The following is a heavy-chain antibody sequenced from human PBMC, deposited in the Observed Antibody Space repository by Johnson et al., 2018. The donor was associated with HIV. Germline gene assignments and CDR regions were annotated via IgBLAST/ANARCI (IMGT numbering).Heavy chain of an antibody. CDR1: GFTFSSYW. CDR2: ISSDGSST. V-gene: IGHV3-74*02. J-gene: IGHJ3*01. CDR3: ARSGPNWAFDF. Sequence: VQLVESGGGVIRPGRSQRLSCAASGFTFSSYWMHWVRQAPGKGLVWVSRISSDGSSTYYADSVRGRFTISRDNAKNTMFVQMNSLRAEDTAVYYCARSGPNWAFDFWGQGTMVTVSS. D-gene: IGHD1-1*01.